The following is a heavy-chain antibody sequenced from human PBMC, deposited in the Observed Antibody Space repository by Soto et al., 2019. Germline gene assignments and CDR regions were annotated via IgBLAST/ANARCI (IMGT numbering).Heavy chain of an antibody. CDR1: GFTFSDYA. Sequence: VQLVESGGGVVQPGRSLRLSCAASGFTFSDYAMHWVRQAPGQGLEWVAVVSHDGRNTHYEDSVKGRFTISRDRSKNTGSLEMTSLRAEDTAVYYCAKGGRQWLVKSDFNYWGQGALVTVSS. D-gene: IGHD6-19*01. CDR2: VSHDGRNT. CDR3: AKGGRQWLVKSDFNY. J-gene: IGHJ4*02. V-gene: IGHV3-30*18.